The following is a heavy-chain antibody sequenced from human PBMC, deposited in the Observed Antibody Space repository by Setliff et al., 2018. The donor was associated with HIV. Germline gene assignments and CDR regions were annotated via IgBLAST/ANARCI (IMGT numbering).Heavy chain of an antibody. V-gene: IGHV4-34*12. CDR1: GGSLTNYY. Sequence: PSETLSLTCTLYGGSLTNYYWTWIRQSPEKGLEWIGEIVDSGSTNYSPSLKSRVTISLDTSKKQFSLRLNSVTAADTGVYYCARAPSCADSWCYMYYYYYHGMDVWGLGTTVTVS. CDR2: IVDSGST. CDR3: ARAPSCADSWCYMYYYYYHGMDV. J-gene: IGHJ6*02. D-gene: IGHD2-8*01.